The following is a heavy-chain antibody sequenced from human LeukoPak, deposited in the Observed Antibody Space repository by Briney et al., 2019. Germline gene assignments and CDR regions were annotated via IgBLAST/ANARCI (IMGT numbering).Heavy chain of an antibody. J-gene: IGHJ4*02. Sequence: PSETLSLTCAVYGGSFSGYYWSWIRQPPGKGLEWIGEINHSGSTNYNPSLKSRVTISVDTSKNQFSLKLSSVTAADTAVYYCAGARGVDIVDYWGQGTLVTVSS. D-gene: IGHD5-12*01. CDR3: AGARGVDIVDY. CDR2: INHSGST. V-gene: IGHV4-34*01. CDR1: GGSFSGYY.